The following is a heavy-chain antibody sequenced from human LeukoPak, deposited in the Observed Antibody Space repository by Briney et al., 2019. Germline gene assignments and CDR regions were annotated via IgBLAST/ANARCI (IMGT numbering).Heavy chain of an antibody. CDR1: GYTFTTYA. D-gene: IGHD2-2*01. J-gene: IGHJ6*02. CDR3: ARSKILYCSSTSCYAYYGMDV. Sequence: VASANVSCTASGYTFTTYAMNWVRQATGQGLEWMGWINTNTGKPTYAQGFTGRFVFSLDTSVSTAYLQISSLKAEDTAVYYCARSKILYCSSTSCYAYYGMDVWGQGTTVTVSS. V-gene: IGHV7-4-1*02. CDR2: INTNTGKP.